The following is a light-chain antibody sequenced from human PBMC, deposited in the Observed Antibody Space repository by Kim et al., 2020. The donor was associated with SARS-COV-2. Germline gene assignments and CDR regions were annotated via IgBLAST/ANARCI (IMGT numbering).Light chain of an antibody. CDR3: QQRSNWPPFFT. Sequence: PGERATLSCRASQSVSSYLAWYQQKPGQAPRLLIYDASNRATGIPARFSGSGSGTDFTLTISSLEPEDFAVYYCQQRSNWPPFFTFGPGTKVDIK. V-gene: IGKV3-11*01. CDR1: QSVSSY. CDR2: DAS. J-gene: IGKJ3*01.